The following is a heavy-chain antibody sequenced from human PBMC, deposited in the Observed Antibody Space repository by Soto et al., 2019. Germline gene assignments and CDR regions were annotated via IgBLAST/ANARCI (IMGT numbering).Heavy chain of an antibody. Sequence: PSETLSLTCSVSGGCMGRYYWNWIRQPTGKGLEWIGRIYSRGDTTYNPSLKSRVTMLVDTSKNEFSLTLNSVTAADTAVHYCAGIIEDIYYGMDVWGPGSTVTVSS. CDR2: IYSRGDT. V-gene: IGHV4-4*07. CDR3: AGIIEDIYYGMDV. D-gene: IGHD2-15*01. J-gene: IGHJ6*02. CDR1: GGCMGRYY.